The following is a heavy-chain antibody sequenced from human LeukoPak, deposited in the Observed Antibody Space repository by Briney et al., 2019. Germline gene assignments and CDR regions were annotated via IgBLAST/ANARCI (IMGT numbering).Heavy chain of an antibody. CDR3: ARLSRAVFDY. J-gene: IGHJ4*02. CDR2: IYPSDSDT. D-gene: IGHD5-24*01. CDR1: GYRFTTQW. Sequence: GESLKISCKGSGYRFTTQWIGWVRQMPGKGLEWMGIIYPSDSDTRYSPSFQGQVTISADKSISTAFLQWSSLKASDTAMYYCARLSRAVFDYWGQGTLVSVSS. V-gene: IGHV5-51*01.